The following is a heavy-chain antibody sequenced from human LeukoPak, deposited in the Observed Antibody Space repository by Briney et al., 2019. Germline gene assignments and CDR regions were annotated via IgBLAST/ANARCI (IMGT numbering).Heavy chain of an antibody. CDR2: INHSGST. Sequence: PSETLSLTCAVYGGSFSGYYWSWIRQPPGKGLEWIGEINHSGSTNYNPSLKSRVTISVDTSKNQFSLKLSSVTAADTAVYYCARQKGGDTAMVREAFDIWGQGTVVTVSS. J-gene: IGHJ3*02. CDR3: ARQKGGDTAMVREAFDI. CDR1: GGSFSGYY. V-gene: IGHV4-34*01. D-gene: IGHD5-18*01.